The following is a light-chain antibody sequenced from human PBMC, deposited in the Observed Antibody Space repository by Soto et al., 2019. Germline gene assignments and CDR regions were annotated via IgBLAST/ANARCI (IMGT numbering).Light chain of an antibody. Sequence: DIQMTQSPSSLSASVGDRVTITCRASQSISSYLNWYQQKPGKAPKLLICAASSLQSGVPSRFSGSGSGTEFTLTISSLQPDDFATYYCQHYNSYPWTFGQGTKVDIK. CDR1: QSISSY. CDR3: QHYNSYPWT. J-gene: IGKJ1*01. V-gene: IGKV1-39*01. CDR2: AAS.